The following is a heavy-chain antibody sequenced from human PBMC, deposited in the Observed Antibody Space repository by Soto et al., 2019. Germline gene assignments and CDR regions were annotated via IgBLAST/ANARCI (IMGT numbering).Heavy chain of an antibody. CDR3: ARESGDNWDYEAY. J-gene: IGHJ4*02. CDR1: GGSISSYH. CDR2: IYTSGNT. D-gene: IGHD1-7*01. Sequence: QVQLQESGPGLVKPLETLSLTCTVSGGSISSYHWSWIRQSAGKGLEWIGRIYTSGNTHYNPSLKSRVTVSIDTSKNQFFLTVYSVTAADSAVYYCARESGDNWDYEAYWGQGTPVTVSS. V-gene: IGHV4-4*07.